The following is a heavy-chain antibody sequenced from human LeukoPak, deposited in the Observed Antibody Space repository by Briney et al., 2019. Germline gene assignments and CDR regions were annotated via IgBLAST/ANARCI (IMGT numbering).Heavy chain of an antibody. CDR2: ISGSGGST. V-gene: IGHV3-23*01. CDR3: ARGGNWNYFDY. CDR1: GFTFSSYA. J-gene: IGHJ4*02. Sequence: GGSLRLSCAASGFTFSSYAMSWVRQAPGKGLEWVSAISGSGGSTYYADSVKGRFTISRDNSKNTLYLQMNSLRAEGTAVYYCARGGNWNYFDYWGQGTLVTVSS. D-gene: IGHD1-20*01.